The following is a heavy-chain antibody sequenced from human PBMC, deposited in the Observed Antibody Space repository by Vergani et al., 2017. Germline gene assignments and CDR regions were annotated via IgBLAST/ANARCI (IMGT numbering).Heavy chain of an antibody. Sequence: QVLLVQSGAEVKKPGSSVQVSCSVFGYTLTELSMHWVRQAPGKGLAWLGGFDPEYCETIYAQKFQGSVTMTVDTSTDTAYMELSSLRSEDTAVYYCATGLTFGGVDHANWGQGTLVTVSS. J-gene: IGHJ4*02. CDR1: GYTLTELS. CDR2: FDPEYCET. D-gene: IGHD3-16*01. V-gene: IGHV1-24*01. CDR3: ATGLTFGGVDHAN.